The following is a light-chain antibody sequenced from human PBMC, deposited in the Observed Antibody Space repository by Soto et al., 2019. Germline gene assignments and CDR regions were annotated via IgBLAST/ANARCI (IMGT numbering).Light chain of an antibody. CDR2: GAS. V-gene: IGKV3-15*01. CDR3: QQYNNWPRT. Sequence: EILLTQSPATLSVSPWERATLSIGASQSVSSDLAWYHQKPGQAPRLLIYGASTRATGIPARFSGSGSGTEFTLTINSLQSEDFAVYYCQQYNNWPRTFGQGTKVDIK. J-gene: IGKJ1*01. CDR1: QSVSSD.